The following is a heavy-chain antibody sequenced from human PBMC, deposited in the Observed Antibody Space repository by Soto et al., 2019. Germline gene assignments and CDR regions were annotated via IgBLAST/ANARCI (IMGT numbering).Heavy chain of an antibody. CDR1: GGSISSYY. J-gene: IGHJ5*02. V-gene: IGHV4-59*01. D-gene: IGHD2-15*01. CDR2: IYCSGST. Sequence: SETLSLTCTVSGGSISSYYWSWIRQPPGKGLEWIGYIYCSGSTNYNPSLKSRVTISVDTSKNQFSLKLSSVTAADTAVYYCARDMSRVVVAATLGAWFDPWGQGTLVTVSS. CDR3: ARDMSRVVVAATLGAWFDP.